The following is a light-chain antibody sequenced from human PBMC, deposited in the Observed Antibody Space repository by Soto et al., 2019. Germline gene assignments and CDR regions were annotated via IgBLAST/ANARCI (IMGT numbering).Light chain of an antibody. CDR3: SSYTNNTTPCV. CDR1: SSDIGDYYY. J-gene: IGLJ1*01. Sequence: QSVLTQPASVSGSPGQSTTISCTGISSDIGDYYYVSWYQQHPGKAPKLMMFEVRNRPSGVPNRFSGSKSGNTASLTISGLQAEDEADYYCSSYTNNTTPCVFGTGTKVTVL. V-gene: IGLV2-14*01. CDR2: EVR.